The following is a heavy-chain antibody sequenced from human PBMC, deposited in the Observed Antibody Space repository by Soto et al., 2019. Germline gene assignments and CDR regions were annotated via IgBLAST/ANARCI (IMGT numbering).Heavy chain of an antibody. CDR2: INAGNRNS. Sequence: QVQLVQSGAEEKKPGASVKVSCKASGYPFSNYAMHWVRQAPGQGLEWMGWINAGNRNSKYSQKFQGRVTITRDTSANTAYMELDSLRSEDTAVYYCATSTYCSSSTCYQWYGMDVWGQGTTVTVSS. J-gene: IGHJ6*02. CDR1: GYPFSNYA. CDR3: ATSTYCSSSTCYQWYGMDV. V-gene: IGHV1-3*05. D-gene: IGHD2-2*01.